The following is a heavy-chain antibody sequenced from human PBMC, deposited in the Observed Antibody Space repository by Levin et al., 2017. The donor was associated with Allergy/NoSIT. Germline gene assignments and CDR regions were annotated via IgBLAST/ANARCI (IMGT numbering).Heavy chain of an antibody. CDR2: ISYDGSNK. CDR3: ARDLPFIAVAGTRWGY. J-gene: IGHJ4*02. D-gene: IGHD6-19*01. V-gene: IGHV3-30-3*01. Sequence: LSLTCAASGFTFSSYAMHWVRQAPGKGLEWVAVISYDGSNKYYADSVKGRFTISRDNSKNTLYLQMNSLRAEDTAVYYCARDLPFIAVAGTRWGYWGQGTLVTVSS. CDR1: GFTFSSYA.